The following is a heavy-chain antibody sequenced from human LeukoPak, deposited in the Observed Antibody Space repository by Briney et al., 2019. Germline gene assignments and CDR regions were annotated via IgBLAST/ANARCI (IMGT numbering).Heavy chain of an antibody. CDR2: TFTSGST. CDR1: GASITIGGSN. CDR3: ARAASQAFDY. J-gene: IGHJ4*02. Sequence: SETLSLTCTVSGASITIGGSNWSWIRQPAGKGLEWIGRTFTSGSTNYNPSLKSRITISVDTSKNQFSLNLSSVTAVDTAVYYCARAASQAFDYWGQGTLVTVSS. V-gene: IGHV4-61*02.